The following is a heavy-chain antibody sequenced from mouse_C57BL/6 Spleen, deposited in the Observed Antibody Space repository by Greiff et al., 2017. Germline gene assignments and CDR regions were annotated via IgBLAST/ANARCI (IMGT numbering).Heavy chain of an antibody. CDR2: IDPEDGET. V-gene: IGHV14-2*01. J-gene: IGHJ2*01. CDR3: ARDYRDD. D-gene: IGHD5-5*01. CDR1: GFNIKDYY. Sequence: VQLQQSGAELVKPGASVTLSCTASGFNIKDYYMHWVKQRTEQGLEWIGRIDPEDGETKYAPKFQGKATITADTSSNTAYLQLSSLTSADTAGSYCARDYRDDWGQGTTLTVSS.